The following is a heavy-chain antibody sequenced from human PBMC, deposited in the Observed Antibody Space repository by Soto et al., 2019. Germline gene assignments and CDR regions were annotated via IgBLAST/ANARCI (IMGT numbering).Heavy chain of an antibody. CDR3: AREEVFLYYGMDV. Sequence: QVQLVQSGAEVKKPGASVKVSCKASGYTFTGYYMHWVRQAPGQGLDWMGWINPNSGGTNYAQKFQVWVTMTRDTSISTAYMELSRLRSDDTAVYYCAREEVFLYYGMDVWGQGTTVTVSS. CDR2: INPNSGGT. CDR1: GYTFTGYY. J-gene: IGHJ6*02. V-gene: IGHV1-2*04.